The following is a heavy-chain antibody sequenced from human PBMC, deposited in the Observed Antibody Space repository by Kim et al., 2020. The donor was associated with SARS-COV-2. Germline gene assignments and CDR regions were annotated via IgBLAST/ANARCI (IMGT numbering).Heavy chain of an antibody. Sequence: YANTVKGRFTTTRDNSKNTPYQKMNSLRAEDTAVYYCARDANWGSYFDCWGQGRLATVSS. D-gene: IGHD7-27*01. V-gene: IGHV3-30*03. J-gene: IGHJ4*02. CDR3: ARDANWGSYFDC.